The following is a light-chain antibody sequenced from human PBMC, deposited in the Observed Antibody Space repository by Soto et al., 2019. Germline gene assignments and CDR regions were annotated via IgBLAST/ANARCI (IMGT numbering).Light chain of an antibody. Sequence: QSALTQPPSASGSPGQSVTISCTGTSSDVGGYNYVSWYQQHPGKAPKLMIYEVSKRPSGVPDRFSGSKSGNTASLTVSGLDDEDDDDYYYCFYAGSNSFVFGGGTKLTVL. V-gene: IGLV2-8*01. CDR2: EVS. CDR3: CFYAGSNSFV. J-gene: IGLJ2*01. CDR1: SSDVGGYNY.